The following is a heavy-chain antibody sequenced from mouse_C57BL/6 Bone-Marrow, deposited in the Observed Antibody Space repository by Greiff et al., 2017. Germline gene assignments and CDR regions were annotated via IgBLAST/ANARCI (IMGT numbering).Heavy chain of an antibody. CDR1: GYTFTDYY. V-gene: IGHV1-19*01. D-gene: IGHD2-2*01. CDR2: INPYNGGT. CDR3: ATLYGYDPAY. Sequence: EVQLQQSGPVLVKPGASVKMSCKASGYTFTDYYMNWVKQSHGKSLEWIGVINPYNGGTSYKQKFKGKATLTVDKSSSTAYMELNSLTSEDSAVYYCATLYGYDPAYWGQGTLVTVSA. J-gene: IGHJ3*01.